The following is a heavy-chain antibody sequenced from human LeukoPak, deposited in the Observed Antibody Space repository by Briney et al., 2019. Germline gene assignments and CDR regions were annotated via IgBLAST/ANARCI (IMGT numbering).Heavy chain of an antibody. CDR2: IHQGGTT. D-gene: IGHD2/OR15-2a*01. V-gene: IGHV4-4*02. CDR3: ASQGGFRNEY. Sequence: SSGTLSLTCAVSSDSIITNDWWNWVRQSPGKGLEWIGEIHQGGTTHYSPSLKSRIIMSMDKSKNQISLRLNSVTAADTAVYYCASQGGFRNEYWGQGTLVSVSS. CDR1: SDSIITNDW. J-gene: IGHJ4*02.